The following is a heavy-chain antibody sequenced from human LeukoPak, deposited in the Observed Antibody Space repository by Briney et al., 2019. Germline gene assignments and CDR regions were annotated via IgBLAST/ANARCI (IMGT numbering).Heavy chain of an antibody. J-gene: IGHJ6*03. V-gene: IGHV3-33*06. CDR1: GFTFSSYG. D-gene: IGHD3-3*01. CDR2: IWYDGSNK. CDR3: AKEEWYYDFWSGYFASYYYYYMDV. Sequence: PGRSLRLSCAASGFTFSSYGMHWVRQAPGKGLEWVAVIWYDGSNKYYADSVKGRFTISRDNSKNTLYLQMNSLRAEDTAVYYCAKEEWYYDFWSGYFASYYYYYMDVWGKGTTVTVSS.